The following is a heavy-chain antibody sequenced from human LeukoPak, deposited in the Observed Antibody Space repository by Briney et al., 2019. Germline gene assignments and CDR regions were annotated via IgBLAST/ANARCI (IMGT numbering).Heavy chain of an antibody. D-gene: IGHD3-22*01. CDR3: ASQAYYYDGSGYWVDH. CDR1: GYTFTSYY. Sequence: ASVKVSCKASGYTFTSYYMHWVRQAPGQGLEWMGIINPSGGSTSYAQKFQGRVTMTRDTSTSTVYMELSSLRSEDTAVYYCASQAYYYDGSGYWVDHWGQGTLVTVSS. V-gene: IGHV1-46*01. CDR2: INPSGGST. J-gene: IGHJ4*02.